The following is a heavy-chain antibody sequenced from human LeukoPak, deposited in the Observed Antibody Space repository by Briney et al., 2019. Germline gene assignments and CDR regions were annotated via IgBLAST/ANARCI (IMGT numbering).Heavy chain of an antibody. Sequence: SETLSLTCAVSGGSISSGGYSWSWIRQPPGKGLEWIGYIYHSGSTYYNLSLKSRVTISVDRSKNQFSLKLSSVTAADTAVYYCARDGGYDFSDAFDIWGQGTMVTVSS. CDR3: ARDGGYDFSDAFDI. V-gene: IGHV4-30-2*01. CDR2: IYHSGST. CDR1: GGSISSGGYS. D-gene: IGHD5-12*01. J-gene: IGHJ3*02.